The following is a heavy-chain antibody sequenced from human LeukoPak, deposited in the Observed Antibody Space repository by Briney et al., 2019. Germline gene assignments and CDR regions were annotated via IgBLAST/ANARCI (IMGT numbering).Heavy chain of an antibody. CDR1: GGSISSGDYY. J-gene: IGHJ5*02. CDR3: ASEMTTGTFNWFDP. Sequence: SETLSLTCTVSGGSISSGDYYWSWIRQPPGKGLEWIGYIYYSGSTYYNPSLKSRVTISVDTSKNQFSLKLSSVTAADTAVYYCASEMTTGTFNWFDPWGQGTLVTVSS. V-gene: IGHV4-30-4*08. CDR2: IYYSGST. D-gene: IGHD5-24*01.